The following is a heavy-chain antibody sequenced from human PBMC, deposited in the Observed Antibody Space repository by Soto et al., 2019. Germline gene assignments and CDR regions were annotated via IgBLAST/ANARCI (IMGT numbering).Heavy chain of an antibody. CDR2: ISSSGSTI. Sequence: QVQLVESGGGLVKPGGSLRLSCAASGFTFSDYYMSWIRQAPGKGLEWVSYISSSGSTIYYADSVKGRFTISRDNAKNSLYLQMNSLRPEDTAVYYCARESIVATIFFGRGDAFDIWGQGTMVTVSS. J-gene: IGHJ3*02. V-gene: IGHV3-11*01. D-gene: IGHD5-12*01. CDR3: ARESIVATIFFGRGDAFDI. CDR1: GFTFSDYY.